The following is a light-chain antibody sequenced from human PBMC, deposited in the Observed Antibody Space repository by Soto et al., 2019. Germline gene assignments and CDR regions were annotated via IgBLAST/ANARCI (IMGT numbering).Light chain of an antibody. J-gene: IGLJ3*02. CDR2: EDN. Sequence: NFMLTQPHSVSGSPGKTVTISCTRSSGSIASNYVQWYQQRPGSSPTTVIYEDNQRPSGVPDRFSGSIDSSSNSASPTISGLKTEHEADYYCRSYDSSNWVFGGGTKLTVL. CDR3: RSYDSSNWV. CDR1: SGSIASNY. V-gene: IGLV6-57*01.